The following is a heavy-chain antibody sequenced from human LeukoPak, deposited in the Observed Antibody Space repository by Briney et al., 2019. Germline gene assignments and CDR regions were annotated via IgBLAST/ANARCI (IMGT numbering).Heavy chain of an antibody. D-gene: IGHD6-6*01. V-gene: IGHV4-59*01. CDR2: VHYSGTT. CDR3: ARGPSYDSSFQGFDY. J-gene: IGHJ4*02. CDR1: GGSINSYY. Sequence: PSETLSLTCTVSGGSINSYYWSWIRQPPWKGLEWIGYVHYSGTTNYNPSLKSRVTILVDTSKNQFSLELSSVTAADTAVYYCARGPSYDSSFQGFDYWGQGTLVTVSS.